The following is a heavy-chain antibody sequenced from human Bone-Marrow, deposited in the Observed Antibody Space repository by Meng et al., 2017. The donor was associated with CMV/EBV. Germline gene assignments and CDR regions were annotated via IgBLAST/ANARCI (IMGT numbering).Heavy chain of an antibody. CDR1: GFTFRTFS. CDR3: ARDQFWASDF. CDR2: INGDSSAL. J-gene: IGHJ4*02. V-gene: IGHV3-48*04. Sequence: GESLKISCATSGFTFRTFSMNWVRQAPGKGLEWLSYINGDSSALYYANSVKGRFTISRDNAKSSLYLQMNSLRAEDTAVYYCARDQFWASDFWGQGTLVTVPS. D-gene: IGHD7-27*01.